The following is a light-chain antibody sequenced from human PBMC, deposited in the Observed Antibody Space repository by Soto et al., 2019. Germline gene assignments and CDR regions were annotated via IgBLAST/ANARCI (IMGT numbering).Light chain of an antibody. V-gene: IGLV1-40*01. CDR1: SSNIGAGYD. CDR3: QSSDSSLSVSLWV. CDR2: GNS. J-gene: IGLJ1*01. Sequence: QSVLTQPPSVSGAPGQRVTISCTGSSSNIGAGYDVHWYQQLPGTAPKLLIYGNSNRPSGVPDRFSGSKSGTSASLAITGLQAEDEADYHCQSSDSSLSVSLWVFGTGPKGTDL.